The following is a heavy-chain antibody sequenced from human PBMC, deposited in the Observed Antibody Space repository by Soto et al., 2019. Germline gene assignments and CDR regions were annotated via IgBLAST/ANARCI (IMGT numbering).Heavy chain of an antibody. Sequence: ASVKVSCKASGYTFTSYGISWVRRAPGQGLEWMGWISAYNGNTNYAQKLQGRVTMTTDTSTSTAYMELRSLRSDDTAVYYCAIRQLGDCSDGSCYSGLASAFDICVQGK. CDR1: GYTFTSYG. CDR2: ISAYNGNT. V-gene: IGHV1-18*04. D-gene: IGHD2-15*01. J-gene: IGHJ3*02. CDR3: AIRQLGDCSDGSCYSGLASAFDI.